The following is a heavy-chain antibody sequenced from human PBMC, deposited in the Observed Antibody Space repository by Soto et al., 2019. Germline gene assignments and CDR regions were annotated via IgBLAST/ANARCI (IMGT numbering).Heavy chain of an antibody. CDR1: GYTFTRYG. CDR3: AMVDVYVTPSPQDV. V-gene: IGHV1-18*01. J-gene: IGHJ6*02. CDR2: INTYNGNT. Sequence: VQLVQSGAEVKNPGASVKVSCKASGYTFTRYGIGWARQAPGQGLEWMGWINTYNGNTNYAQNVQGRVTLTTDTSTNTAYMELRSLRSNDTAIYYCAMVDVYVTPSPQDVWGQGTTVIVSS. D-gene: IGHD3-16*01.